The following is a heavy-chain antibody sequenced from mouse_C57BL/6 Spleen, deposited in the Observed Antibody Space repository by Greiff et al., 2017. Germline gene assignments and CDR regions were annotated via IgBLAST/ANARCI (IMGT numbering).Heavy chain of an antibody. CDR1: GYTFTTYP. J-gene: IGHJ1*03. CDR2: FHPYNDDT. Sequence: VQRVESGAELVKPGASVKMSCKASGYTFTTYPIEWMKQNHGKSLEWIGNFHPYNDDTKYNEKFKGKATLTVEKSSSTVYLELSRLTSDDSAVYYCARRGYGSSYGYFDVWGTGTTVTVSS. D-gene: IGHD1-1*01. V-gene: IGHV1-47*01. CDR3: ARRGYGSSYGYFDV.